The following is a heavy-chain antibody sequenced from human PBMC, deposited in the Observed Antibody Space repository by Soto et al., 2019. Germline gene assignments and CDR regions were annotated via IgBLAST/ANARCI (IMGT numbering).Heavy chain of an antibody. CDR1: GGSFSGYY. J-gene: IGHJ4*02. V-gene: IGHV4-34*01. Sequence: QVQLQQWGAGLLKPSETLSLTCAVYGGSFSGYYWSWIRQPPGKGLGWIGEINHSGSTNYNPSLKSRVTISVDTSKNQFSLKLSSVTAADTAVYYCARNHYIWGSYRSRPKPFDYWGQGTLVTVSS. D-gene: IGHD3-16*02. CDR3: ARNHYIWGSYRSRPKPFDY. CDR2: INHSGST.